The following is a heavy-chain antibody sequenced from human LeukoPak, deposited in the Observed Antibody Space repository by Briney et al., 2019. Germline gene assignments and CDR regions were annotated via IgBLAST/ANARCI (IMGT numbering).Heavy chain of an antibody. V-gene: IGHV3-48*01. D-gene: IGHD6-13*01. J-gene: IGHJ4*02. CDR1: GFTFSSYS. Sequence: GGSLRLSCAASGFTFSSYSMNWVRQAPGKGLEWVSYISSSSSTIYYADSVKGRFTISRDNAKNSLYLQMNSLRAEDTAVYYYARGIQDSSSWPIDYWGQGTLVTVSS. CDR3: ARGIQDSSSWPIDY. CDR2: ISSSSSTI.